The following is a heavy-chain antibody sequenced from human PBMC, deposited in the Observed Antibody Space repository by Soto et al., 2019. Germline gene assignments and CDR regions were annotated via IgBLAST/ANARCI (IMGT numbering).Heavy chain of an antibody. CDR3: ARGRGYSSSSGSWLFDS. V-gene: IGHV4-59*05. CDR2: IYYSGIT. CDR1: GGSISPYF. D-gene: IGHD6-6*01. Sequence: SETLSLTCSVSGGSISPYFWSWTRQPAGGGLEWIGRIYYSGITYYNPSLKSRVTISVDTSKNQFSLKLSSVTAADTAVYYCARGRGYSSSSGSWLFDSWGQGTLVTVSS. J-gene: IGHJ4*02.